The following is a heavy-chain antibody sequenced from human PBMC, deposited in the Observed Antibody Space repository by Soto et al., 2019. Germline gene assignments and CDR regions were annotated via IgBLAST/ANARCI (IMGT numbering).Heavy chain of an antibody. J-gene: IGHJ6*02. Sequence: QVQLVESGGGLVKPGGSLRLSCAASGFSFSDSYMSWVRQAPGKGLEWVAYISGSSGYTGYADSVKGRFTISRDTAKNSLYLQMNCLRVEDTAVYYCARDRGGYGPPDVWGQGTTVTVSS. CDR3: ARDRGGYGPPDV. D-gene: IGHD3-10*01. CDR1: GFSFSDSY. CDR2: ISGSSGYT. V-gene: IGHV3-11*06.